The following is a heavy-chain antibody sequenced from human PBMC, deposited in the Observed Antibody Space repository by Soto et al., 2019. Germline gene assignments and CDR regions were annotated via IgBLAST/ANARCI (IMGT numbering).Heavy chain of an antibody. D-gene: IGHD3-3*01. V-gene: IGHV3-30-3*01. CDR3: ARGESRLRFLEWLPDY. Sequence: GGALRLSFAAPGFPFSSYSMHWVRPAPGKGWEWVEVMSYDGSNKYYADSVKGRFTISRDNVKNSLYLQMNSLRAEDTAVFYCARGESRLRFLEWLPDYWGQGTLVTVSS. CDR2: MSYDGSNK. CDR1: GFPFSSYS. J-gene: IGHJ4*02.